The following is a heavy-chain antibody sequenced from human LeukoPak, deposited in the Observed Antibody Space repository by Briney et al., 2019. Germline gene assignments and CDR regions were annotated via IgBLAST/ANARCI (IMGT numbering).Heavy chain of an antibody. J-gene: IGHJ4*02. CDR2: INPNSGGT. Sequence: GASVKVSCKAFGYTFTGYFMHWVRQAPGQGLEWMGWINPNSGGTNYAQKFQGRVTMTRDTSISTAYMELSRLRSDDTAVYYCARDKTAPPRDFDYWGQGTLVTVSS. D-gene: IGHD2-21*02. V-gene: IGHV1-2*02. CDR1: GYTFTGYF. CDR3: ARDKTAPPRDFDY.